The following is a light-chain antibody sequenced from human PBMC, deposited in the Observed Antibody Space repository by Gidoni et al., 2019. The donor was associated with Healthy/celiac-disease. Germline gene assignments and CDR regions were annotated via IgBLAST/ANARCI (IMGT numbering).Light chain of an antibody. CDR2: GAS. J-gene: IGKJ3*01. CDR1: QSVSSSY. Sequence: IVVTQSPGTLSLSPGERATLSCRASQSVSSSYLAWYQQKPGQAPRLLIYGASSRATGIPDRFSGSGSGTDFTLTIGGLEPEDFAVYYCQQYGSSPFTFGPGTKVDIK. V-gene: IGKV3-20*01. CDR3: QQYGSSPFT.